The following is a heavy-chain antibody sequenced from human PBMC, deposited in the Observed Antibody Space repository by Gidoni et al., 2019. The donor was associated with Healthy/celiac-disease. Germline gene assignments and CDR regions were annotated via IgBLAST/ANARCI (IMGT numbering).Heavy chain of an antibody. CDR1: GFTVSSNY. D-gene: IGHD4-17*01. CDR3: ARTDYGDYWYFDL. Sequence: EVQLVESGGGLIQPGGSLRLSCAASGFTVSSNYMGWVRQAPGKGLEWVSVIYSGGSTYDADSVKGRFTISRDNSKNTLYLQMNSLRAEDTAVYYCARTDYGDYWYFDLWGRGTLVTVSS. CDR2: IYSGGST. V-gene: IGHV3-53*01. J-gene: IGHJ2*01.